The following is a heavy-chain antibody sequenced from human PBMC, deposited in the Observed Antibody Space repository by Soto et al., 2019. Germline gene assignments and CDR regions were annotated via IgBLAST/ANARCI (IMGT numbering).Heavy chain of an antibody. CDR2: ISYDGSNK. CDR3: ARDAAD. Sequence: QVQLVESGGGVVQPGRSLRLSCAASGFTFSSYAMHWVRQAPGKGLEWVAVISYDGSNKYYADSVKGRFTISRDNSKNTLYLQMNSLRAEDTAVYYCARDAADWGQGTMVTVSS. J-gene: IGHJ3*01. CDR1: GFTFSSYA. V-gene: IGHV3-30-3*01. D-gene: IGHD6-25*01.